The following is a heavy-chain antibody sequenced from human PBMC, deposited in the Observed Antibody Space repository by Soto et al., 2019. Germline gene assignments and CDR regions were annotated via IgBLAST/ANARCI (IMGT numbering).Heavy chain of an antibody. CDR1: GYSFTSYW. V-gene: IGHV5-51*01. J-gene: IGHJ6*02. CDR3: ARQRWLQSYYYYRMDV. D-gene: IGHD4-4*01. Sequence: LGESLKISCKGSGYSFTSYWIGWVRQMPGKGLEWMGIIYPGDSDTRYSPSFQGQVTISADKSISTAYLQWSSLKASDTAMYYCARQRWLQSYYYYRMDVWRQGTTVTVSS. CDR2: IYPGDSDT.